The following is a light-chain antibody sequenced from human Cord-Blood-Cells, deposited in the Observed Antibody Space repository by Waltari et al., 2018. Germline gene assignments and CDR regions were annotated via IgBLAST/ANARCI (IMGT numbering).Light chain of an antibody. CDR1: QSVLYSSNNKNY. Sequence: DIVMTQSPDSLAVSLGERATINCKSSQSVLYSSNNKNYLAWYQQKPGQPTKLLIYWASTRESGVPDRFSGSGSGTDFTLTISSLQAEDVAVYYCQQYYSPFTFGPGTKVDIK. J-gene: IGKJ3*01. CDR2: WAS. CDR3: QQYYSPFT. V-gene: IGKV4-1*01.